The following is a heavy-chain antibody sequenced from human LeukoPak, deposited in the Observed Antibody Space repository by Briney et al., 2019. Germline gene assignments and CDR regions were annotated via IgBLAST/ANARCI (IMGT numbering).Heavy chain of an antibody. CDR3: AGGVVAAAAGTYWFDP. CDR2: ISVSNGNT. D-gene: IGHD6-13*01. CDR1: GYSFTNVG. J-gene: IGHJ5*02. Sequence: ASVKVSCTISGYSFTNVGITGVRQAPGQGLVWRGWISVSNGNTQYAERLQGRVTMTTDTSTTTAYMELSSLKSDDTAIYYCAGGVVAAAAGTYWFDPWGQGTLVTVS. V-gene: IGHV1-18*01.